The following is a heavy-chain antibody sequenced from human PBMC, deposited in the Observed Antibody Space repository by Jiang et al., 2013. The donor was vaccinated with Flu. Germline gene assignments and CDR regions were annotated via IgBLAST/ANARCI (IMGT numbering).Heavy chain of an antibody. CDR1: GFSLSNARMG. CDR3: ARIGAAAGIRAFDI. Sequence: PTQTLTLTCTVSGFSLSNARMGVSWIRHAPRERPWSGLHTFFRMTKKSYSTSLKSRLTISKDTSKSQVVLTMTNMDPVDTATYYCARIGAAAGIRAFDIWGQGTMVTVSS. J-gene: IGHJ3*02. D-gene: IGHD6-13*01. CDR2: FFRMTKK. V-gene: IGHV2-26*01.